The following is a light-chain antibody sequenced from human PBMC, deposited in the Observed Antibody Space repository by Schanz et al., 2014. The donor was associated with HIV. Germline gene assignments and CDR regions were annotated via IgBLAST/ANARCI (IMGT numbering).Light chain of an antibody. V-gene: IGKV1-8*01. CDR3: QQYDVYPWT. Sequence: AIRITQSPSSLSASTGDRVTITCRASQTISNYLAWYQQKPGKAPKLLIYAASTLQSGVPSRFSGSGSETDFTLTISCLQSEDFAIYYCQQYDVYPWTCGQGTKVEIK. CDR2: AAS. J-gene: IGKJ1*01. CDR1: QTISNY.